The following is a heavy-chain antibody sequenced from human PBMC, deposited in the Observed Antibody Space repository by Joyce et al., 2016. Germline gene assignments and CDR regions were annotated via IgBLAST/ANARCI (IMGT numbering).Heavy chain of an antibody. Sequence: EVQLVESGGGLVQPGGSLRLSCAASGFSFNTYSINWVRQAPGKGLEWLSYISSSSGTIYDADSVKGRFTSSRDNAKNSVYLQMNSLRDEDTAVYYCARVGRTGYTCDYWGQGTLVTVSS. CDR1: GFSFNTYS. J-gene: IGHJ4*02. CDR2: ISSSSGTI. V-gene: IGHV3-48*02. CDR3: ARVGRTGYTCDY. D-gene: IGHD5-24*01.